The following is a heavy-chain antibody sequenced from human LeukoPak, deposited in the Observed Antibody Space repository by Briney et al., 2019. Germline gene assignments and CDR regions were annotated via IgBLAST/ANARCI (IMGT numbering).Heavy chain of an antibody. J-gene: IGHJ6*02. CDR3: ARDEKSGWSLVGYYYGMDV. CDR2: ISAYNGNT. Sequence: ASVKVSCKASGYTFTSYGISWVRQAPGQGLEWMGWISAYNGNTNYAQKLQGRVTMTTDTSTSTAYMELRSLRSDDTAVYYCARDEKSGWSLVGYYYGMDVWGQGTTVTVSS. CDR1: GYTFTSYG. D-gene: IGHD6-19*01. V-gene: IGHV1-18*01.